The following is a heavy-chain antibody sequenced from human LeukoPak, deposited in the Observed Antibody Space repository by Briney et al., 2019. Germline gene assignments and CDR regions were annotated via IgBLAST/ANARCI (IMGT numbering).Heavy chain of an antibody. CDR3: AREEGWFDP. V-gene: IGHV1-69*13. Sequence: ASVTVSCKASGYTFTSYDINWVRQAPGQGLEWMGGIIPIFGTANYAQKFQGRVTITADESTSTAYMELSSLRSEDTAVYYCAREEGWFDPWGQGTLVTVSS. J-gene: IGHJ5*02. CDR2: IIPIFGTA. CDR1: GYTFTSYD.